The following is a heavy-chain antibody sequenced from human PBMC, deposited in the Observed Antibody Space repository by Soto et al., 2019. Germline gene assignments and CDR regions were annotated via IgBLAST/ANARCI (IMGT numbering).Heavy chain of an antibody. CDR1: GGTFSSYA. Sequence: QVQLVQSGAEVKKPGSSVKVSCKASGGTFSSYAISWVRQAPGQGLEWMGGIIPIFGTANYAQKFQGRVRITAEESTSTAYMELRRLRSEDTAVYYCARASDHYYDSSGYYTWGQGTLVTVSS. V-gene: IGHV1-69*01. CDR2: IIPIFGTA. D-gene: IGHD3-22*01. J-gene: IGHJ5*02. CDR3: ARASDHYYDSSGYYT.